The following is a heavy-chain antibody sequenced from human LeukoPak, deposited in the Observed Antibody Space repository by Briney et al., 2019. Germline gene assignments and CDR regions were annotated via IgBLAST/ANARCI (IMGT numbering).Heavy chain of an antibody. CDR3: STDRYYYGSGTYSFDY. Sequence: PSQTLSPTCTVSGDSISTGEYYWSWIRRPPGKGLEWIGYISYSGSTYYNPSLKSRVAISADTSKNQFSLRLTSVTAADTAVYYCSTDRYYYGSGTYSFDYWGQGTLVTVSS. D-gene: IGHD3-10*01. V-gene: IGHV4-30-4*01. CDR2: ISYSGST. J-gene: IGHJ4*02. CDR1: GDSISTGEYY.